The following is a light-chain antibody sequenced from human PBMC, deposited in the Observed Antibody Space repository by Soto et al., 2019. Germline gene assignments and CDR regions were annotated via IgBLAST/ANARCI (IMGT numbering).Light chain of an antibody. CDR2: AAS. J-gene: IGKJ1*01. Sequence: DLQMTQSASSLSAPVGDRVTITCLASQSISGYLNWYQQKPGKAPKLLIYAASSLQSGVPSRFSGIGSGTDFTLTISSLQPEDFATYYCQQSYSTSCTFGQGTKVEIK. V-gene: IGKV1-39*01. CDR3: QQSYSTSCT. CDR1: QSISGY.